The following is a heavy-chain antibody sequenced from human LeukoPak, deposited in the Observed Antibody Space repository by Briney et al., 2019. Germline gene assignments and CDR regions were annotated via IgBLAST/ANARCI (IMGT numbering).Heavy chain of an antibody. V-gene: IGHV3-23*01. CDR3: AKDHYGGNPRTNYYYYMDV. D-gene: IGHD4/OR15-4a*01. J-gene: IGHJ6*03. Sequence: GGSLRLSCAASGFTFSNYAMSWVRQAPGKGLEWISAVSGIGDKPYYADSVKGRFTISRDNSKDTLYLQMSSLRAEDTALYYCAKDHYGGNPRTNYYYYMDVWGKGTTVTVSS. CDR1: GFTFSNYA. CDR2: VSGIGDKP.